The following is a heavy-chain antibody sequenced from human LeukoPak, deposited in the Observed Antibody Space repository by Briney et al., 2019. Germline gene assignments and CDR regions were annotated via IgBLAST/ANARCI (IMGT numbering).Heavy chain of an antibody. V-gene: IGHV3-33*06. J-gene: IGHJ5*01. D-gene: IGHD2-21*02. CDR3: AKNCVYCDVHCPADS. Sequence: DTVKGRFTISRDDSKNTLYLQMNSLRADDTAVYYCAKNCVYCDVHCPADSWGQGTLVTVSS.